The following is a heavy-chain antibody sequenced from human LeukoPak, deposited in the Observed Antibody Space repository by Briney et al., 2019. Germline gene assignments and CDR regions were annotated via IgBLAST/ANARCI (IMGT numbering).Heavy chain of an antibody. V-gene: IGHV4-59*06. CDR1: GGSISSYY. CDR2: IYYSGST. J-gene: IGHJ4*02. D-gene: IGHD3-22*01. Sequence: SETLSLTCTVSGGSISSYYWGWIRQHPGKGLEWIGYIYYSGSTYYNPSLKSRVTISVDTSKNQFSLKLSSVTAADTAVYYCARGSPLYDSRGGVDYWGQGTLVTVSS. CDR3: ARGSPLYDSRGGVDY.